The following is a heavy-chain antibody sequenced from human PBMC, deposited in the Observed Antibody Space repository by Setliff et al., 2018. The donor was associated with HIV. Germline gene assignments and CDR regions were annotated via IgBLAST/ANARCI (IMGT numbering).Heavy chain of an antibody. CDR2: VYYSGST. J-gene: IGHJ6*02. CDR1: GGSISSSSYY. Sequence: SETLSLTCTVSGGSISSSSYYWGWIRQPPGKGLEWIGTVYYSGSTYYNPSLKSRVTISVDTSENQFSLKMSSVTAADTAVYYCARIFGDQGYYYGMDVWGQGTTVTVSS. V-gene: IGHV4-39*07. CDR3: ARIFGDQGYYYGMDV. D-gene: IGHD3-3*01.